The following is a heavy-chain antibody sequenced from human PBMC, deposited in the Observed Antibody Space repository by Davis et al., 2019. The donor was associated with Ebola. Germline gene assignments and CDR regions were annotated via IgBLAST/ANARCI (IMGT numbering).Heavy chain of an antibody. CDR3: ARESTPGDFDY. CDR1: GGSISSYY. V-gene: IGHV4-59*01. CDR2: IYYSGST. D-gene: IGHD7-27*01. Sequence: SETLSLTCTVSGGSISSYYWSWIPQSSGKGLEWIGYIYYSGSTNYNPSLKSRVTISVDTSKNQFSLKLSSVTAADTAVYYCARESTPGDFDYWGQGTLVTVSS. J-gene: IGHJ4*02.